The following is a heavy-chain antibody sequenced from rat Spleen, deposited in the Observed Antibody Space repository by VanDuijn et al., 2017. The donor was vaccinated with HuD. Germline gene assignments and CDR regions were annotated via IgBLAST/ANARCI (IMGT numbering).Heavy chain of an antibody. CDR1: GFTFSNYW. CDR3: ARRGITSHYFDY. J-gene: IGHJ2*01. Sequence: EVQLVETGGALVQPGGSLKLSCVASGFTFSNYWMHWVRQAPGKGLEWVSCINTDGGSTYFPDSVKGRFTVSRDNAENTVYLQMNSLRSEDTATYYCARRGITSHYFDYWGQGVMVTVSS. V-gene: IGHV5-58*01. CDR2: INTDGGST. D-gene: IGHD1-4*01.